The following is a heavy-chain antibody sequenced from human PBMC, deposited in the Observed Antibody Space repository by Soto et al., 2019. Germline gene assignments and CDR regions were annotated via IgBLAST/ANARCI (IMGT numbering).Heavy chain of an antibody. D-gene: IGHD3-22*01. V-gene: IGHV3-11*01. Sequence: QVQLVESGGGFVKTSGSLTLACGGSGFTFSDYYMSWVRQAPGKGLEWVAYISSSGHTIYYADSVKGRFTISRDNAKNSVFLQMSNLRAEDTALYFCAKMSSENYYDPVFSWGQGTLVTVSS. CDR1: GFTFSDYY. J-gene: IGHJ4*02. CDR2: ISSSGHTI. CDR3: AKMSSENYYDPVFS.